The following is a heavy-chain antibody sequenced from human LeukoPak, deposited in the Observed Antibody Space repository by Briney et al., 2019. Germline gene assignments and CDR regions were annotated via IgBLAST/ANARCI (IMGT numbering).Heavy chain of an antibody. J-gene: IGHJ6*02. V-gene: IGHV4-59*01. CDR1: GGSISSYY. CDR2: IYYSGST. CDR3: ARDGGTIPYGMDV. D-gene: IGHD3-16*01. Sequence: SETLSLTCTVSGGSISSYYWSWIRQPPGKGLEWIGYIYYSGSTNYNPSLKSRVTISVDTSKNQFSLKLSSVTAADTAVYYCARDGGTIPYGMDVWGQGTTVTVSS.